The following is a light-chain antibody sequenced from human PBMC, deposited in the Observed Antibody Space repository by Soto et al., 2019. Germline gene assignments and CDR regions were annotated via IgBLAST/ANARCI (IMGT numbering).Light chain of an antibody. V-gene: IGLV1-40*01. CDR2: GDN. CDR3: QSYDNSLNHVV. J-gene: IGLJ2*01. Sequence: QSVLTQPPSVSGAPGQRVTIPCTGSSSNIGSFYDVHWYQQLPGTVPKLLIYGDNNRPSGVPDRFSASKSGTAASLAITGLQSDDEADYNCQSYDNSLNHVVFGGGTKLTVL. CDR1: SSNIGSFYD.